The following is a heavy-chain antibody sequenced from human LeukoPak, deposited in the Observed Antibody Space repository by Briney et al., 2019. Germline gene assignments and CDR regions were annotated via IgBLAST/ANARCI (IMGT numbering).Heavy chain of an antibody. CDR3: AKGEWLRLLYYYYYMDV. CDR2: ISGSGGST. Sequence: GGSLRLSCAASGFTFSSYGMSWVRQAPGKGLEWVSAISGSGGSTYYADSVKGRFTISRDNSKNTLYLQMNSLRAEDMAVYYCAKGEWLRLLYYYYYMDVWGKGTTVTISS. J-gene: IGHJ6*03. V-gene: IGHV3-23*01. CDR1: GFTFSSYG. D-gene: IGHD5-12*01.